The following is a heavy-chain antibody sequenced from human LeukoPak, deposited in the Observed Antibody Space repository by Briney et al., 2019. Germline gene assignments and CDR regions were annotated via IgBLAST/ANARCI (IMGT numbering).Heavy chain of an antibody. CDR3: ARDYSGSYGLDY. D-gene: IGHD1-26*01. CDR2: INSDGSST. Sequence: GGSLRLSRAASGFTFSSYWMHWVRQAPGKGLVWVSRINSDGSSTSYADSVRGRFTISRDNAKNTLYLQMNSLRAEGTAVYYCARDYSGSYGLDYWGQGTLVTVSS. V-gene: IGHV3-74*01. CDR1: GFTFSSYW. J-gene: IGHJ4*02.